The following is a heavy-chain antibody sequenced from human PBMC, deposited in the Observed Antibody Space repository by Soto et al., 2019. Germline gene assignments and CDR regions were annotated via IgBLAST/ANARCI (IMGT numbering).Heavy chain of an antibody. CDR2: IIPMRGIR. CDR1: GGTFSTYS. Sequence: QVQLVQSGAEVKKPGSSVKVSCKGSGGTFSTYSMFWVRQAPGQGLEWMGRIIPMRGIRNYAQRFQDRVTITADKSTATAHMELSSLRSEDTALYYCTIGSWSGEVFDIWGQGTMVTVSS. CDR3: TIGSWSGEVFDI. V-gene: IGHV1-69*02. D-gene: IGHD2-21*01. J-gene: IGHJ3*02.